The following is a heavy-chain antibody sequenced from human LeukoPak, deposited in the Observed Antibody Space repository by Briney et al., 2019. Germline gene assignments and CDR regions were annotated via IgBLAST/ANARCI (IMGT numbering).Heavy chain of an antibody. J-gene: IGHJ4*02. CDR1: GFTFSSHG. CDR3: ARDGGYHSSGPFDS. CDR2: IWYDGSDE. D-gene: IGHD3-22*01. Sequence: GGSLRLSCAASGFTFSSHGMHWVRQAPGKGLEWVSIIWYDGSDEYYADSVKGRFTISRDNSKNTLYLQMNSLRAEDTAVYYCARDGGYHSSGPFDSWGQGTLVTVSS. V-gene: IGHV3-33*01.